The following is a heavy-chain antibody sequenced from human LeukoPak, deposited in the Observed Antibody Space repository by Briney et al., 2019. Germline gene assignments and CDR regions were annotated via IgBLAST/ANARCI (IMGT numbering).Heavy chain of an antibody. D-gene: IGHD1-26*01. Sequence: GASVKVSCKAYGYTFTGYYMHWVRQVPGQGLEWMGWINPNTGGTNYAQKFQGRVTMTRDTSISTAYMELSRLRSDDTAVYYCASSLVGAARYGYWGQGTLVTVSS. CDR2: INPNTGGT. CDR3: ASSLVGAARYGY. CDR1: GYTFTGYY. V-gene: IGHV1-2*02. J-gene: IGHJ4*02.